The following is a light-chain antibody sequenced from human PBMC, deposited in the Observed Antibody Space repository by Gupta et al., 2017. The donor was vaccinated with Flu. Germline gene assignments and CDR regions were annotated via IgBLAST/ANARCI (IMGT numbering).Light chain of an antibody. Sequence: SYVLTQPPSVSVAPGKTASITCGGNNIGSKSVHWYQQRPGQAPVLVVYDDSGRPSGIPERFSGSNSGNTATLTIYRVEAGDEADYYCQVWDTSGDHRAVFGGGTKLTVL. CDR1: NIGSKS. V-gene: IGLV3-21*03. J-gene: IGLJ2*01. CDR3: QVWDTSGDHRAV. CDR2: DDS.